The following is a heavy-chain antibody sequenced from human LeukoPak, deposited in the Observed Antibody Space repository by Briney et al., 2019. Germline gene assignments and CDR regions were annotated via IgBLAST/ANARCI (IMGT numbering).Heavy chain of an antibody. D-gene: IGHD5-12*01. V-gene: IGHV1-8*03. CDR3: AKDKALRYSGDDWDLDY. CDR1: GYTFTSYD. CDR2: MNPNSGNT. Sequence: GASVKVSCKASGYTFTSYDINWVRQATGQGLEWMGWMNPNSGNTGYAQKFQGRVTITRNTSISTAYMELSSLRAEDTALYYCAKDKALRYSGDDWDLDYWGQGTLVTVSS. J-gene: IGHJ4*02.